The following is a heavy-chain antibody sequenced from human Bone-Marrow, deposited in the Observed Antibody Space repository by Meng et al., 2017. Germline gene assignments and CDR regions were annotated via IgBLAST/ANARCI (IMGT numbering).Heavy chain of an antibody. CDR3: ARADSGYDLDY. CDR1: GGSISSSSYY. J-gene: IGHJ4*02. V-gene: IGHV4-39*07. D-gene: IGHD5-12*01. Sequence: SETLSLTCTVSGGSISSSSYYWGWIRQPPGKGLEWIGSIYYSGSTYYNPPLKSRVTISVDTYKNQFSLKLSSVAAADTAVYYCARADSGYDLDYWGQGTLVTVSS. CDR2: IYYSGST.